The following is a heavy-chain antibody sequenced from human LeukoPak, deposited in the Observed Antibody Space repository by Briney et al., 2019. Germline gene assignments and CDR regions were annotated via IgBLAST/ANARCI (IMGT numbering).Heavy chain of an antibody. V-gene: IGHV4-39*01. D-gene: IGHD3-9*01. CDR1: GGSISGSSYY. J-gene: IGHJ6*02. CDR3: AGPLNGMDV. Sequence: SETLSLTCTVSGGSISGSSYYWGWIRQPPGKGLEWIGSIYYSGSTYYNPSLKSRVTISVDTSKNQFSLKLSSVTAADTAVYYCAGPLNGMDVWGQGTTVTVSS. CDR2: IYYSGST.